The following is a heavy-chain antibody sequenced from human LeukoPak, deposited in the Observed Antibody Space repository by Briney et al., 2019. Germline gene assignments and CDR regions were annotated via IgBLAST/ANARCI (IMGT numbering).Heavy chain of an antibody. Sequence: GGSLRLSCAASGFTFSSYSMNWVRQAPGKGLEWVSYISSSSSTIYYADSVKGRFTISRDNAKNLLYPQMNSLRAEDTAVYYCARERWDYSIDYWGQGTLVTVSS. CDR1: GFTFSSYS. D-gene: IGHD4-11*01. J-gene: IGHJ4*02. V-gene: IGHV3-48*01. CDR3: ARERWDYSIDY. CDR2: ISSSSSTI.